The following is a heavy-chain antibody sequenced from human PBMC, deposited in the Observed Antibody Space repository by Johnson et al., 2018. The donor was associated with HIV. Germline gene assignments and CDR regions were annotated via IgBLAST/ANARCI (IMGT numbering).Heavy chain of an antibody. D-gene: IGHD6-13*01. J-gene: IGHJ3*02. CDR1: GFTFSSYW. Sequence: VQLVESGGGLVQPGGSLRLSCAASGFTFSSYWMSWVRQAPGKGLEWVANIKQDGSEKYYVDSVKGRFTISRDNAKNSLYLQMNGLRAEDTAVYYCARDRLYYGSSWYEESNAFDIWGQGTMVTVSS. V-gene: IGHV3-7*05. CDR2: IKQDGSEK. CDR3: ARDRLYYGSSWYEESNAFDI.